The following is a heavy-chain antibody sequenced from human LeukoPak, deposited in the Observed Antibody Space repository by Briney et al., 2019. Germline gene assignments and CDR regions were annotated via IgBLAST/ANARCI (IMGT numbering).Heavy chain of an antibody. CDR1: GGSISSSRYY. CDR3: ARVSVGPGSTIFGVVSLFDY. CDR2: IYYSGST. J-gene: IGHJ4*02. V-gene: IGHV4-39*02. Sequence: SETLSLTCTVSGGSISSSRYYWGWLRQPPGKGLEWIGNIYYSGSTYYNPSLKSRVTIFVDTSKNHFSLKVNSVTAADTAVYYCARVSVGPGSTIFGVVSLFDYWGQGTLVTVSS. D-gene: IGHD3-3*01.